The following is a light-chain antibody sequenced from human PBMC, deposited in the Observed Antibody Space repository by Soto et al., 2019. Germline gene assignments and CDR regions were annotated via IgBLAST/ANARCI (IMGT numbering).Light chain of an antibody. J-gene: IGKJ5*01. CDR1: QSVSSSY. CDR2: GAS. CDR3: QQRSNWPT. Sequence: EIVLTQSPGTLSLSPGERATLSCRASQSVSSSYLAWYQQKPGQAPRLLIYGASSRATGIPDRFSGSGYGTDFTLTISSLEPEDFAVYYCQQRSNWPTFGQGTRLEIK. V-gene: IGKV3D-20*02.